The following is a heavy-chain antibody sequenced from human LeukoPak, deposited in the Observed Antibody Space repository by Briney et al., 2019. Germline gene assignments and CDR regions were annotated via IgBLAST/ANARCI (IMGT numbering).Heavy chain of an antibody. Sequence: SETLSLTCTVSGGSMSSTGYYWGWLRQPPGKGLEWIGNIYYSGTTYYNPSLKSRVVISVDTSKNQFSLKLSYVTAAETAVYYCARRRPPSGFDIWGQGTMVTVSS. D-gene: IGHD6-19*01. CDR3: ARRRPPSGFDI. J-gene: IGHJ3*02. CDR1: GGSMSSTGYY. V-gene: IGHV4-39*01. CDR2: IYYSGTT.